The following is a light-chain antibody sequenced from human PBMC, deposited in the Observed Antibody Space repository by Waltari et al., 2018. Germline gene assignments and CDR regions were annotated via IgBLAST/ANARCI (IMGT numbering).Light chain of an antibody. CDR1: HSVFKTNNNRNY. CDR2: WAS. J-gene: IGKJ1*01. CDR3: QQYYDNWT. V-gene: IGKV4-1*01. Sequence: DIVVTQSPDSLAVSLGERVTMNCKSSHSVFKTNNNRNYLGWFQQKPGQPPKLLIYWASTREAGVPDRFSGSGSGTDFTLTISGLQAEDVAVYYCQQYYDNWTFGQGTKVEIK.